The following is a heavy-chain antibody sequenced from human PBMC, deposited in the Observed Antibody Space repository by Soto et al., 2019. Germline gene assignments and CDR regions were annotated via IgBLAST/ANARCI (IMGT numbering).Heavy chain of an antibody. CDR1: GFTFSDYW. CDR3: VKDGGYCSSSTCYAPRNHYFDP. J-gene: IGHJ5*02. V-gene: IGHV3-7*03. CDR2: IKFDGSEK. Sequence: GSLRLSCEASGFTFSDYWMSWVRQAPGKGPEWVANIKFDGSEKQYVDSVRGRFTISRDNSRSSLSLQMNSLRAGDTAVYYCVKDGGYCSSSTCYAPRNHYFDPWGQGTLVTVSS. D-gene: IGHD2-2*01.